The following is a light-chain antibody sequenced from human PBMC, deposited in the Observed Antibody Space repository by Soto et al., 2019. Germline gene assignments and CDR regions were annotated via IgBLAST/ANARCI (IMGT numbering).Light chain of an antibody. CDR2: GNT. CDR1: SSNIGANYD. Sequence: QSVLTQPPSVSGAPGQRVTISCTGSSSNIGANYDVHWYQHLPGTAPKLLIYGNTNRPSGVPDRFSGSKSGTSASLAITGLQAEDEADYYCQSYDNSLSASLFGGGTKLTVL. J-gene: IGLJ3*02. V-gene: IGLV1-40*01. CDR3: QSYDNSLSASL.